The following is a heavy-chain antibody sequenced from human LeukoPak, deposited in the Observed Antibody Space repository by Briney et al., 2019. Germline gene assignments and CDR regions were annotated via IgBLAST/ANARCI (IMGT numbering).Heavy chain of an antibody. CDR1: GFTFSSYS. CDR3: ARELGYYYYGMDV. D-gene: IGHD7-27*01. CDR2: ISSSSSYI. Sequence: GGSLRLSCAASGFTFSSYSMNWVRQAPGKGLEWVSSISSSSSYIYYADPVKGRFTISRDNAKNSLYLQMNSLRAEDTAVYYCARELGYYYYGMDVWGQGTTVTVSS. J-gene: IGHJ6*02. V-gene: IGHV3-21*01.